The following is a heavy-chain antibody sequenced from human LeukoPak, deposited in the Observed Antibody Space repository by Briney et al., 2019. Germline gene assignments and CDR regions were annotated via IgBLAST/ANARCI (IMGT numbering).Heavy chain of an antibody. CDR3: ARESSSSTYNWFDP. D-gene: IGHD6-6*01. Sequence: PSETLSLTCTVSGGSISIYYGSWIRQPPGKGRGRIGDIYYRGGTNYNPSLKSRVTIPVDTSKNQFSLKLSSVTAADTAVYYCARESSSSTYNWFDPWGQGTLVTVSS. V-gene: IGHV4-59*12. CDR2: IYYRGGT. CDR1: GGSISIYY. J-gene: IGHJ5*02.